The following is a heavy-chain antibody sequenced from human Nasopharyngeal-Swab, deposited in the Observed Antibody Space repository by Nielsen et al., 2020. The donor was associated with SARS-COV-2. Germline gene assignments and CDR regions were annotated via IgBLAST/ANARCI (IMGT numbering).Heavy chain of an antibody. D-gene: IGHD6-19*01. V-gene: IGHV3-74*01. Sequence: GESLKLSCAASGFTFSSYWMHWFRQAPGKGLVWVSRINSDGSSTRGADSVKGRFTISRDNAKNTLYLQMNSLRAEDTAVYYCARPGSSGSYDAFDIWGQGTMVTVSS. J-gene: IGHJ3*02. CDR1: GFTFSSYW. CDR3: ARPGSSGSYDAFDI. CDR2: INSDGSST.